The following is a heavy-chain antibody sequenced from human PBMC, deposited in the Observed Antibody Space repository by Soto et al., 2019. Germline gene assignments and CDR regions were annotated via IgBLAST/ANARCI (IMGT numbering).Heavy chain of an antibody. Sequence: EVQLLESGGGLVQPGGSLRRSCAASGFTFSTYAMSWVRQAPGKGLEWVSAISNSGGSTYYAYSVRGLFTISTDHSKNTLDLQINSLRADDTAVYYCAISPPGAYFYYYMDGWGKGTTVTVSS. V-gene: IGHV3-23*01. D-gene: IGHD1-26*01. CDR3: AISPPGAYFYYYMDG. J-gene: IGHJ6*03. CDR2: ISNSGGST. CDR1: GFTFSTYA.